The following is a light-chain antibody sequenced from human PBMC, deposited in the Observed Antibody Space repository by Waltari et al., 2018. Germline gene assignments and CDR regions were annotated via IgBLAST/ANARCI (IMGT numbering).Light chain of an antibody. J-gene: IGKJ1*01. CDR1: QSVSSY. CDR3: QQRSNWWT. CDR2: DAS. V-gene: IGKV3-11*01. Sequence: EIVLTQSPATLSLSPGERATLSFRASQSVSSYLAWYQQKPGQAPRLLIYDASNRATGIPARFSGSGSGTDFTLTISSLEPEDFAVYYCQQRSNWWTFGQGTKVEIK.